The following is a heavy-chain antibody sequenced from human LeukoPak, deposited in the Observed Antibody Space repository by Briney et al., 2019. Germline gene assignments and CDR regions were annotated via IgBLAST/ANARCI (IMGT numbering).Heavy chain of an antibody. Sequence: GGSLRLSCAASGFTVSSNYMSWVRQAPGKELEWVSVIYSGGSTYYADSVKGRFTISRDNSKNTLYLQMNSLRAEDTAVYYCATALYCSSTNCYLGYWGQGTLVTVSS. CDR1: GFTVSSNY. D-gene: IGHD2-2*01. CDR3: ATALYCSSTNCYLGY. CDR2: IYSGGST. V-gene: IGHV3-53*01. J-gene: IGHJ4*02.